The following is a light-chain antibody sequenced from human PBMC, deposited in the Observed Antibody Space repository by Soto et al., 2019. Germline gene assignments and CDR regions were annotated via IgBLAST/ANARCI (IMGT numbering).Light chain of an antibody. CDR1: QSISSY. J-gene: IGKJ1*01. CDR3: QQSYSTPWT. Sequence: DIPSTKSPSSLSASVGDRVTITCRASQSISSYLNWYQQKPGKAPKLLIYAASSLQSGVPSRFSGSGSGTDFTLTISSLQPEDFATYYCQQSYSTPWTFGQGTKVDI. V-gene: IGKV1-39*01. CDR2: AAS.